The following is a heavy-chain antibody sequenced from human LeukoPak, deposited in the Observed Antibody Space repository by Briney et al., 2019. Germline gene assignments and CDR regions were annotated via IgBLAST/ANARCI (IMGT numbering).Heavy chain of an antibody. CDR1: GFTFSSYA. CDR3: AKISHKAVAGTFDY. J-gene: IGHJ4*02. D-gene: IGHD6-19*01. CDR2: ISGSGGST. Sequence: GGSLRLSCAASGFTFSSYAMSWVRQAPGKGLEWVSAISGSGGSTYCADSVKGRFTISRDNSKNTLYLQMNSLRAEDTAVYYCAKISHKAVAGTFDYWGQGTLVTVSS. V-gene: IGHV3-23*01.